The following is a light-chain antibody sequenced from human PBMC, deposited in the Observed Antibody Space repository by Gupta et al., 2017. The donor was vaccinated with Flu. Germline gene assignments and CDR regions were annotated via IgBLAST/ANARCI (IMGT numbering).Light chain of an antibody. CDR3: QQYGTSAAFT. Sequence: RATRSCRASQSVRSSTLAWYQQRPGQAPRLLIYGASSRAAGIPDRFSGSGSGTDFTLSISRLEPEDFAVYYCQQYGTSAAFTFGGGTKVEIK. CDR2: GAS. J-gene: IGKJ4*01. V-gene: IGKV3-20*01. CDR1: QSVRSST.